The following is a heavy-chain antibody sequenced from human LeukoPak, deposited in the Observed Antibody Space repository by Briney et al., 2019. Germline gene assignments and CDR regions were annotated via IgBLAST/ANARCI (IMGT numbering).Heavy chain of an antibody. D-gene: IGHD2-15*01. CDR1: GFTFRNYG. CDR2: IWFDGSNR. Sequence: GGSLRLSCEASGFTFRNYGMHWVRQAPGKGLDWVGVIWFDGSNRYYADSVKGRFTISRDNSKNALYLQVNSVRAEDTAVYYCARDTSGYYDYWGQGALVTVSS. V-gene: IGHV3-33*01. CDR3: ARDTSGYYDY. J-gene: IGHJ4*02.